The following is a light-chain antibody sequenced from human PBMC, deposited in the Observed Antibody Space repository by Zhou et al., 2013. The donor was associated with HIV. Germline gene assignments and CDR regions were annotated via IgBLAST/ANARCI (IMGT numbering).Light chain of an antibody. CDR3: MQSTQLWT. CDR1: QSLLHSNGYNY. J-gene: IGKJ1*01. Sequence: DIVMTQSPLSLPVTPGEPASISCRSSQSLLHSNGYNYLDWYLQKPGQSPQLLIYEVSNRLSGVPDRFSGSGSGTDFTLKISRVEAEDVGVYYCMQSTQLWTFGQGTKVGNQT. CDR2: EVS. V-gene: IGKV2D-29*02.